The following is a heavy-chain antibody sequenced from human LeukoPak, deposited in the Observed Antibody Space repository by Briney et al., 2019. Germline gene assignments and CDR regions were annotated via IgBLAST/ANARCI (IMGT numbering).Heavy chain of an antibody. CDR1: GGSFSGYD. CDR3: ARGTILEWFYYYYYYMDV. CDR2: INHSVST. J-gene: IGHJ6*03. D-gene: IGHD3-3*01. V-gene: IGHV4-34*01. Sequence: SETLSLTCAVYGGSFSGYDWSWIREPPGKGLEWIGEINHSVSTNYNPSLKSRVAISVDTSKDQFSLKLSSLTAADTAVYYCARGTILEWFYYYYYYMDVWGKGTTVTVSS.